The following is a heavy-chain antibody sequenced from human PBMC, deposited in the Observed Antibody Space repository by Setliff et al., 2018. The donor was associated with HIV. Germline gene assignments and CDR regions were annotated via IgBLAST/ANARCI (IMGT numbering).Heavy chain of an antibody. J-gene: IGHJ4*02. V-gene: IGHV4-61*02. CDR3: ARVNGGNSPYYFDS. D-gene: IGHD2-21*02. CDR1: GGPISSGSYH. CDR2: FYTSGST. Sequence: SETLSLTCTVSGGPISSGSYHWSWIRQPAGKGLEWIGRFYTSGSTNYNPSLKSRVTISVEKSKNQFSLNLSSVTAADTAVYYCARVNGGNSPYYFDSWGQGTLVTVSS.